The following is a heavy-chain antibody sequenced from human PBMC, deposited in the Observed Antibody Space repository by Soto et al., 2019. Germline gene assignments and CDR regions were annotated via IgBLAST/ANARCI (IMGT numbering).Heavy chain of an antibody. CDR3: VRQGIGALHGLVDV. J-gene: IGHJ6*02. V-gene: IGHV4-59*08. D-gene: IGHD1-26*01. CDR2: IYSNGGT. CDR1: GDSIGTYN. Sequence: QVQLQASGPGLVKPSDTLSLTCTVSGDSIGTYNWGWIRQPPGKRLEWIGYIYSNGGTSYNPALKIRVTISADTSTKQLSLRLSSVPAADTAVYYCVRQGIGALHGLVDVWGQGTMVTVSS.